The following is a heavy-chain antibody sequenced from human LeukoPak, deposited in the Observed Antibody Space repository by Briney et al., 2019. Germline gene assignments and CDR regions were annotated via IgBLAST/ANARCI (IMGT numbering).Heavy chain of an antibody. CDR1: GFTFSSYG. CDR2: ISYDGSNK. CDR3: AKDCGGDCYSIVY. D-gene: IGHD2-21*02. J-gene: IGHJ4*02. V-gene: IGHV3-30*18. Sequence: AGGSLRLSCAASGFTFSSYGMHWVRQAPGKGLEWVAVISYDGSNKYYADSVKGRFTISRDNSKNTLYLQMNSLRAEDTAVYYCAKDCGGDCYSIVYWGQGTLVTVSS.